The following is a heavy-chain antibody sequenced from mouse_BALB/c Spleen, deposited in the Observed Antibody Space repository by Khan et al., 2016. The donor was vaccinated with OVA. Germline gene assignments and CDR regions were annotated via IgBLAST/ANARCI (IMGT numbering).Heavy chain of an antibody. Sequence: EVKLLESGGGLVKPGGSLKLSCAASGFTFSTYAMSWVRQTPEKRLEWVATISSSGSYTFYPDSVKGRFTISRDNAKNTLFLQMSSLRSEDTAMYYCSRVKSTVVATADYSMDYWGQGTSVTVSS. CDR2: ISSSGSYT. D-gene: IGHD1-1*01. J-gene: IGHJ4*01. CDR1: GFTFSTYA. CDR3: SRVKSTVVATADYSMDY. V-gene: IGHV5-9-1*01.